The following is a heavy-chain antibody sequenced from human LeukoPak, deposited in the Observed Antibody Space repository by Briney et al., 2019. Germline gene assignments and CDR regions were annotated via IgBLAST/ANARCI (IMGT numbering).Heavy chain of an antibody. D-gene: IGHD4-11*01. V-gene: IGHV1-18*01. CDR1: GYTFTNYG. CDR3: ARSTVTTEGWDY. J-gene: IGHJ4*02. CDR2: ISAYNGNT. Sequence: ASVKVSCKAYGYTFTNYGFSWVRQAPGQGLDWMGWISAYNGNTNYAQKLQGRVTMTTDTSTSTAYMELRSLRSDDTAVYYCARSTVTTEGWDYWGQGTLVTVSS.